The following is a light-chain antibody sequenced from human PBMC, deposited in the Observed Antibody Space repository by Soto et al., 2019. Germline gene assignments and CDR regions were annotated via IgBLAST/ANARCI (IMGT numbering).Light chain of an antibody. J-gene: IGKJ1*01. Sequence: EIVLTQSPGTLSLSAGERATLSCRASQSVSSGSLAWYQQKRGQAPRLLIHDASSRATGIPDRFSGSGSGTEFTLTISSPQPDDFATYYCQQYNSYSWTFGQGTKVDI. CDR2: DAS. CDR3: QQYNSYSWT. CDR1: QSVSSGS. V-gene: IGKV3-20*01.